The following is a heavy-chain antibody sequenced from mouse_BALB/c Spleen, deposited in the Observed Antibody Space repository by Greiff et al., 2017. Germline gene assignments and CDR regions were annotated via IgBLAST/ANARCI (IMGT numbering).Heavy chain of an antibody. Sequence: VKLVESGAELVRPGSSVKISCKASGYAFSSYWMNWVKQRPGQGLEWIGQIYPGDGDTNYNGKFKGKATLTADKSSSTAYMQLSSLTSEDSAVYFCARRDDYDVWGQGTSVTVSS. CDR1: GYAFSSYW. V-gene: IGHV1-80*01. D-gene: IGHD2-4*01. CDR3: ARRDDYDV. CDR2: IYPGDGDT. J-gene: IGHJ4*01.